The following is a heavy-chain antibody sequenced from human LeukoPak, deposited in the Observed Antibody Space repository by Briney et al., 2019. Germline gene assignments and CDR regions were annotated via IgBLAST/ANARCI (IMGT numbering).Heavy chain of an antibody. J-gene: IGHJ4*02. D-gene: IGHD6-13*01. V-gene: IGHV3-48*01. Sequence: GGSLRLSCAASGFTFSSYSMNWVRQAPGKGLEWVSYISSSSSTIYYADSVKGRFTISRDNAKNSLYLQMSSLRAEDTAVYYCARDDVSGYSSSWYDYWGQGTLVTVSS. CDR3: ARDDVSGYSSSWYDY. CDR1: GFTFSSYS. CDR2: ISSSSSTI.